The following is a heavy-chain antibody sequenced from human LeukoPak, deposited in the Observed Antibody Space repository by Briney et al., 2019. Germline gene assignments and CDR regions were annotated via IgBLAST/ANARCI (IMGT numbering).Heavy chain of an antibody. Sequence: GRSLRLSCAASGFTFSSYAMHWVRQAPGKGLEWVSAISGSGGSTYYADSVKGRFTISRDNSKNTLYLQMNSLRAEDTAVYYCAKVLGLERLAYYGMDVWGQGTTVTVSS. CDR2: ISGSGGST. V-gene: IGHV3-23*01. J-gene: IGHJ6*02. CDR3: AKVLGLERLAYYGMDV. CDR1: GFTFSSYA. D-gene: IGHD1-1*01.